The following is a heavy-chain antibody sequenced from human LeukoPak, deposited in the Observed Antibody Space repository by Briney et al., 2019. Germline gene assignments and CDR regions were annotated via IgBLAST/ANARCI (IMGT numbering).Heavy chain of an antibody. CDR2: ISAYNGNT. V-gene: IGHV1-18*01. D-gene: IGHD6-6*01. Sequence: ASVKVSCKASGYTFTSYGISWVRQAPGQGLEWMGWISAYNGNTNYAQKLQGRVTMTTDTSTSTAYMELRSLRSDDAAVYYCARADPFHPFDSSSSDKDYWGQGTLVTVSS. CDR3: ARADPFHPFDSSSSDKDY. J-gene: IGHJ4*02. CDR1: GYTFTSYG.